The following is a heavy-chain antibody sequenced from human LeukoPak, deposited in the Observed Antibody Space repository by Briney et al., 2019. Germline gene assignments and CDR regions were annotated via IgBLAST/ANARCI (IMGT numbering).Heavy chain of an antibody. J-gene: IGHJ4*02. CDR1: GGSISSYY. CDR2: IYYSGST. V-gene: IGHV4-59*01. D-gene: IGHD2-2*01. Sequence: SETLSLTCTVSGGSISSYYWSWIRQPPGRGLDWIGYIYYSGSTNYNPSLRSRVTISVDTSKNQFSLNLKYVTAADTAVYYCARGYCSSSTCQYGDYWGQGTLVTVSS. CDR3: ARGYCSSSTCQYGDY.